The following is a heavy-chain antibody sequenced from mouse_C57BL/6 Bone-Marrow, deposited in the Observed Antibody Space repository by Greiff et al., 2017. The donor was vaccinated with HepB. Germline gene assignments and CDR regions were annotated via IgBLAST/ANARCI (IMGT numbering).Heavy chain of an antibody. CDR1: GFTFSDYG. CDR3: ARHHYYGSSYSAWFAY. Sequence: EVKLVESGGGLVQPGGSLKLSCAASGFTFSDYGMAWVRQAPRKGPEWVAFISNLAYSIYYADTVTGRFTISRENAKNTLYLEMSSLRSEDTAMYYCARHHYYGSSYSAWFAYWGQGTLVTVSA. D-gene: IGHD1-1*01. V-gene: IGHV5-15*01. CDR2: ISNLAYSI. J-gene: IGHJ3*01.